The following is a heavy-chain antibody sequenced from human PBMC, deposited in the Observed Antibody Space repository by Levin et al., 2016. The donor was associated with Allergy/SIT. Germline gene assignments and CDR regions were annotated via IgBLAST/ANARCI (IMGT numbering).Heavy chain of an antibody. V-gene: IGHV3-30*02. CDR2: IRYDGSNK. J-gene: IGHJ4*02. CDR3: ARVNPRGGIAVAGCDY. D-gene: IGHD6-19*01. CDR1: GFTFSSYG. Sequence: GGSLRLSCAASGFTFSSYGMHWVRQAPGKGLEWVAFIRYDGSNKYYADSVKGRFTISRDNAKNSLYLQMNSLRDEDTAVYYCARVNPRGGIAVAGCDYWGQGTLVTVSS.